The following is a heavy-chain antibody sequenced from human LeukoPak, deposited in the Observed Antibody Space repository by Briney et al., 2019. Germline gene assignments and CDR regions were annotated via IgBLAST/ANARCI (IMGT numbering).Heavy chain of an antibody. CDR1: GFTISSYW. CDR3: ARSTGWFGQGYFDY. CDR2: INSDGSST. V-gene: IGHV3-74*01. J-gene: IGHJ4*02. Sequence: GGSLRLSCAASGFTISSYWMHWVRQAPGKGLVWVSRINSDGSSTSYADSVKGRFTISRGNAKNTLYLQMNSLRAEDTAVYYCARSTGWFGQGYFDYWGQGTLVTVSS. D-gene: IGHD3-10*01.